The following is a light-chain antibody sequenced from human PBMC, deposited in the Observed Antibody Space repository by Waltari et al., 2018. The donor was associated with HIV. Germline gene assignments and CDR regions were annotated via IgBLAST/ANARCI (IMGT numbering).Light chain of an antibody. Sequence: QSALTQPASVSGSPGQSITISCTGTNSDVGFYNLVSWYQQFPGKAPQLIIYGVHSRPSGVSYRVSGSKSGNTASLTISGLQAEDEAEYRCNSYRSSDTVVFGGGTKLTVL. CDR2: GVH. CDR3: NSYRSSDTVV. V-gene: IGLV2-14*01. CDR1: NSDVGFYNL. J-gene: IGLJ2*01.